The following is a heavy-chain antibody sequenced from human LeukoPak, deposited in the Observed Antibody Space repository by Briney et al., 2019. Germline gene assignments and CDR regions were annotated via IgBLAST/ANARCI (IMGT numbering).Heavy chain of an antibody. D-gene: IGHD2-8*01. CDR3: ARFWHYGVSTCRAVNAFDF. CDR1: GSTFTGYF. CDR2: IDTNSGAT. V-gene: IGHV1-2*02. J-gene: IGHJ3*01. Sequence: GASVKVSCKTSGSTFTGYFIHWVRQAPGQGLEWMGWIDTNSGATNYAHKFQGRVTMTKDTSIRTAYMELSSLRSDDTAVYYCARFWHYGVSTCRAVNAFDFWGQGTVVTVSS.